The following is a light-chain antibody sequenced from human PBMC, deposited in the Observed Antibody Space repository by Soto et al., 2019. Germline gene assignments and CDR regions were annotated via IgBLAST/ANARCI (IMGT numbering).Light chain of an antibody. V-gene: IGKV4-1*01. Sequence: DIVMTQSPDSLAVSLGERATINCKSSQSVLYSSNNKNYLAWYQQKPGQPPKLLIYWASTREPGVPDRFSGSGSGTDFTLTIGSLQAEDVAVYYCQQYYVTPLTFGGGTKVEIK. CDR2: WAS. CDR1: QSVLYSSNNKNY. J-gene: IGKJ4*01. CDR3: QQYYVTPLT.